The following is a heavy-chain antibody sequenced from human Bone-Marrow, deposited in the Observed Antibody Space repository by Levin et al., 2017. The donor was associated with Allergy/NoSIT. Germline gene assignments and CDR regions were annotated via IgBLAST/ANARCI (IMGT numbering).Heavy chain of an antibody. CDR2: IRSKADTYAT. CDR1: GFTFSGSS. V-gene: IGHV3-73*01. J-gene: IGHJ6*02. CDR3: IRGKGLLSGSYYDDELNRDYYGLDV. Sequence: QSGGSLRLSCAASGFTFSGSSIHWVRQASGRGLEWVGRIRSKADTYATSYAASVKDRFSISRDESKNMAFLQMSSLKTEDTAVYYCIRGKGLLSGSYYDDELNRDYYGLDVWGQGTTVTVSS. D-gene: IGHD1-26*01.